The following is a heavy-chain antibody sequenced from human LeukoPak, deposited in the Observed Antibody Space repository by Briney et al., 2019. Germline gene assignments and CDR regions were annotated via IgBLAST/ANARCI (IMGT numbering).Heavy chain of an antibody. CDR2: IKQDGNEK. V-gene: IGHV3-7*01. Sequence: GGSLRLSCAASGFTFSNYWLTWVRQAPGQGLEWVANIKQDGNEKHYVDSVKGRFTISRDNTKNSLYLQMNSLRAEDTAVYYCARDRQVVYWGQGTLVTVSS. CDR1: GFTFSNYW. J-gene: IGHJ4*02. CDR3: ARDRQVVY.